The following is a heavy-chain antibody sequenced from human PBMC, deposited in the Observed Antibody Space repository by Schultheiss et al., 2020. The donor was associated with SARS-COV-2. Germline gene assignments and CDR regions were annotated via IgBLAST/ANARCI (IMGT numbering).Heavy chain of an antibody. CDR2: MNPNSGNT. CDR1: GYTFTSYD. V-gene: IGHV1-8*01. D-gene: IGHD4-17*01. Sequence: ASVKVSCKASGYTFTSYDINWVRQATGQGLEWMGWMNPNSGNTGYAQKFQGRVTMTRNTSISTAYMELSSLRSEDTAVYYCARAAGRYGNYYYYMDVWGKGTTVTVSS. J-gene: IGHJ6*03. CDR3: ARAAGRYGNYYYYMDV.